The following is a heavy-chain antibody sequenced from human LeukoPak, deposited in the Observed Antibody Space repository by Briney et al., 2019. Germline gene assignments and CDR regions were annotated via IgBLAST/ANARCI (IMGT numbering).Heavy chain of an antibody. D-gene: IGHD3-10*01. CDR2: INPNIGGT. J-gene: IGHJ6*03. CDR1: GYTFTGYY. CDR3: AREWYYGSGNYYYYYYMDV. V-gene: IGHV1-2*06. Sequence: GASVKVSCKASGYTFTGYYMHWVRQAPGQGLEWMGRINPNIGGTNYAQKFQGRVTMTRDTSISTIYMELSRLRSDDTAVYYCAREWYYGSGNYYYYYYMDVWGKGTTVTVSS.